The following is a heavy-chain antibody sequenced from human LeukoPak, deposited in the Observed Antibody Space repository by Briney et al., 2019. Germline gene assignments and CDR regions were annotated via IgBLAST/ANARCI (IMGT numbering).Heavy chain of an antibody. CDR2: IIPIFGTA. Sequence: SVKVSCKASGGTFSSYAISWVRQAPRQGLEWMGRIIPIFGTANYAQKFQGRVTITTDESTSTAYMELSSLRSEDTAVYYCARGGDSAMADDAFDIWGQGTMVTVSS. CDR3: ARGGDSAMADDAFDI. V-gene: IGHV1-69*05. D-gene: IGHD5-18*01. J-gene: IGHJ3*02. CDR1: GGTFSSYA.